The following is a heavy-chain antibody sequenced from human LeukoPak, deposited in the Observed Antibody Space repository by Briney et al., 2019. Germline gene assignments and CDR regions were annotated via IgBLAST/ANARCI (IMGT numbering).Heavy chain of an antibody. CDR2: IYYRGST. V-gene: IGHV4-59*01. D-gene: IGHD6-19*01. J-gene: IGHJ4*01. CDR1: GGSLSSYY. Sequence: SETLSLTCSVSGGSLSSYYWSWIRQPPGKGLEWIGYIYYRGSTNYNPSLKSRVTISVDTSKNQFSLRPSSVTAADTAVYYCARNRYSSGWYYFDYWGQGTLVTVSS. CDR3: ARNRYSSGWYYFDY.